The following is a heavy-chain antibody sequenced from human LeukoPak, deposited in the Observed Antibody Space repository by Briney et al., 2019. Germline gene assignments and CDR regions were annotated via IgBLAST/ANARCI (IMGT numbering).Heavy chain of an antibody. Sequence: SETLSLTCAVYGGTFSGYYWSWIRQPPGKGLERVGEINHSGNTNYNPSLKSRVTISVDTSKNQFSLKLSSVTAADTAVYYCVRFNYIVVLPACFDHWGQGTLVTVSS. V-gene: IGHV4-34*01. J-gene: IGHJ5*02. CDR3: VRFNYIVVLPACFDH. CDR1: GGTFSGYY. D-gene: IGHD2-2*01. CDR2: INHSGNT.